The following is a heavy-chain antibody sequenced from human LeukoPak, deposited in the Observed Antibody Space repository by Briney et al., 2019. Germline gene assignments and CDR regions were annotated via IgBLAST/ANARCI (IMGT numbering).Heavy chain of an antibody. CDR2: ISGSGGST. CDR3: AKDHGYSYVPFDC. J-gene: IGHJ4*02. Sequence: PGGSLRLSCAASGFTFSCYSMNWVRQAPGKGLEWVSGISGSGGSTYYADSVKGRFTISRDNSKNAVFLQMNSLRAEDTAVYYCAKDHGYSYVPFDCWGQGTLVTVSS. CDR1: GFTFSCYS. V-gene: IGHV3-23*01. D-gene: IGHD5-18*01.